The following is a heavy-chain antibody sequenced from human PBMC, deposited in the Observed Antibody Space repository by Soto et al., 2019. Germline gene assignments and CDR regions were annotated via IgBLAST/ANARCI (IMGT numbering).Heavy chain of an antibody. CDR2: ISPLKGRT. J-gene: IGHJ1*01. D-gene: IGHD4-17*01. Sequence: QVQLVQSGPDSKRPGASMKVSCKASGYTFTRYGIRWVRQAPGQGLEWMAWISPLKGRTQYSQKAQGRGTLITDTSATTAYMEVTTLTVDDTSVYYCSMDCGDRTEYSNHWGQGTLFTVS. CDR1: GYTFTRYG. V-gene: IGHV1-18*04. CDR3: SMDCGDRTEYSNH.